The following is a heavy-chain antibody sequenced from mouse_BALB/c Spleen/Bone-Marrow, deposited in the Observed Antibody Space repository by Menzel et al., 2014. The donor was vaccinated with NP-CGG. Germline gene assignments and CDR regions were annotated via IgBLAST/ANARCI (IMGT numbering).Heavy chain of an antibody. J-gene: IGHJ4*01. V-gene: IGHV8-12*01. CDR3: ARRRYDPMDY. CDR1: GFSLNTSGRG. D-gene: IGHD2-14*01. CDR2: IYWDDDK. Sequence: QVTLKVCDPGILQPSQTLSLTCSFSGFSLNTSGRGVSWIRQPSGKGLEWLAHIYWDDDKRYNPSLKSRLTISKDTSRNQVFLKITSVDTADTATYYCARRRYDPMDYWGQVTSVTVSS.